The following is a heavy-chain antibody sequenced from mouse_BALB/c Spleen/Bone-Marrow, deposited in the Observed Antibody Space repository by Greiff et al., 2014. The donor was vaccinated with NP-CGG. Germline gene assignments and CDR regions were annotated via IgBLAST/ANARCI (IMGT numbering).Heavy chain of an antibody. Sequence: LQESGAELVRPGTSVKVSCKAPGYAFTNYLIEWVKQRPGQGLEWIGVINPGSGATNYNENFKGKATLTADKSSSTPYMQLSSLTSDDSAVYFCARRLTGTLYFDYWGQGTTLTVSS. D-gene: IGHD4-1*01. J-gene: IGHJ2*01. CDR2: INPGSGAT. CDR3: ARRLTGTLYFDY. CDR1: GYAFTNYL. V-gene: IGHV1-54*03.